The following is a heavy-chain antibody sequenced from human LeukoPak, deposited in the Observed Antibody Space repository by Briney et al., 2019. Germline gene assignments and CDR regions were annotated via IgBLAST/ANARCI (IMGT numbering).Heavy chain of an antibody. CDR1: GFTFSDYA. CDR2: ITWDGDSA. CDR3: AKAIRDHVSELLEN. V-gene: IGHV3-43*01. Sequence: GGSLRLSCAASGFTFSDYAMHWVRQAPGKGLEWVSLITWDGDSAYYVDSVKGRFTVSRDNNKNSLYLQMNGLLTEDTALYYCAKAIRDHVSELLENWGQGTLVTVSS. J-gene: IGHJ4*02. D-gene: IGHD1-7*01.